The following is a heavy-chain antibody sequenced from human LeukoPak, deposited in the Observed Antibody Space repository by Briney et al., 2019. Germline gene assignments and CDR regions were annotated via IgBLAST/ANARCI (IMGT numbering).Heavy chain of an antibody. CDR1: GGSISSYY. V-gene: IGHV4-59*08. J-gene: IGHJ6*02. CDR3: ARHLRYFRDSGMDV. Sequence: SETLSLTFTVSGGSISSYYWSWIRQPPGKGLEWIGYIYYSGSTNYNPSLKSRVTISVDTSKNQFSLKLSSVTAADTAVYYCARHLRYFRDSGMDVWGQGTTVTVSS. D-gene: IGHD3-9*01. CDR2: IYYSGST.